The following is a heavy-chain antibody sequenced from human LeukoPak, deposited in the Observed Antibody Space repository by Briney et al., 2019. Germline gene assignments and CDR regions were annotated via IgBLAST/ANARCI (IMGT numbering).Heavy chain of an antibody. CDR1: GYSISSGYY. J-gene: IGHJ4*02. CDR2: IYHSGST. D-gene: IGHD3-10*01. Sequence: SETLSLTCTVSGYSISSGYYWGWIRQPPGKGLEWIGSIYHSGSTYYNPSLKSRVTISVDTSKSQFSLKLSSVTAADTAVYYCARWGPMVRGGFDYWGQGTLVTVSS. CDR3: ARWGPMVRGGFDY. V-gene: IGHV4-38-2*02.